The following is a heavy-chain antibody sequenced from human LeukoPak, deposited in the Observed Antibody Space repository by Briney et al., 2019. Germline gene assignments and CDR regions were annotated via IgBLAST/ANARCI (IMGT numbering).Heavy chain of an antibody. CDR1: GFTVSSNY. J-gene: IGHJ6*03. V-gene: IGHV3-66*02. D-gene: IGHD3-3*01. Sequence: GGSLRLSCAASGFTVSSNYMSWVRQAPGKGLEWVSVIYSGGSTYYADSVKGRFTISRDNSKNTLYLQMNSLRAEDTAVYYCARDLRLRSPRITIFGVVIRYYYYMDVWGKGTTVTVSS. CDR3: ARDLRLRSPRITIFGVVIRYYYYMDV. CDR2: IYSGGST.